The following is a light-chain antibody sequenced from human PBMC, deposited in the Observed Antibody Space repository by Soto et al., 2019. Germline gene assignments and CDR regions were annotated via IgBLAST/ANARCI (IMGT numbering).Light chain of an antibody. Sequence: DILMTQSPSTLSASVEDRVTITCRASQSIGSWLAWYQQKPGKAPKLLIYDASSLESGVPSKFSGSGSGTEFTLTISSLQPEDFGTYYCQQYNGFSWTFGQGTKVEFK. CDR2: DAS. CDR3: QQYNGFSWT. J-gene: IGKJ1*01. CDR1: QSIGSW. V-gene: IGKV1-5*01.